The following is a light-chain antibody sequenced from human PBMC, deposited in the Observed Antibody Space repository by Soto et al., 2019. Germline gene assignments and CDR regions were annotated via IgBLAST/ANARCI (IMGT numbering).Light chain of an antibody. CDR2: EVG. CDR3: CSYASGSLYV. Sequence: QSALTQPASVSGSPGQSITISCTGTSSDVGAFNYVSWYLQYPGKAPKLMIYEVGNRPSGVSNRFSGSKSGNTASLTISGLQAEDEADYYCCSYASGSLYVFGTGTKVTVL. V-gene: IGLV2-14*01. CDR1: SSDVGAFNY. J-gene: IGLJ1*01.